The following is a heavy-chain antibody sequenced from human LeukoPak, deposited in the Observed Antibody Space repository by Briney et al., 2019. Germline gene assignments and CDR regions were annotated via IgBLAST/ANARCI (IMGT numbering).Heavy chain of an antibody. J-gene: IGHJ4*02. CDR2: IYTSGST. CDR3: ARVGAPNYFDY. Sequence: SETLSLTCTVSGGSISSSSYYWSWIRQPAGKGLEWIGRIYTSGSTNYNPSLKSRVTMSVDTSKNQFSLKLSSVTAADTAVYYCARVGAPNYFDYWGQGTLVTVSS. CDR1: GGSISSSSYY. V-gene: IGHV4-61*02. D-gene: IGHD1-26*01.